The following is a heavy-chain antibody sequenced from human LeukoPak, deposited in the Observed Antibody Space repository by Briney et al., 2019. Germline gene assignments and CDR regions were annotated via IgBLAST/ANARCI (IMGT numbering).Heavy chain of an antibody. Sequence: PGGSLRLSCAASGFTVSNNYMSWVRQAPGKGLEWVSVIYTGGSTYYADSVKGRFTISRDNSKNTLYLQMNSLRVEDTAVYYCARLSAWRLDYWGQGTLVTVSS. D-gene: IGHD6-19*01. J-gene: IGHJ4*02. CDR1: GFTVSNNY. CDR3: ARLSAWRLDY. CDR2: IYTGGST. V-gene: IGHV3-66*04.